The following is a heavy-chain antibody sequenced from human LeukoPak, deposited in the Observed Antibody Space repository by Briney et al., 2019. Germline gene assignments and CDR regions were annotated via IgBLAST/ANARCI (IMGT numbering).Heavy chain of an antibody. Sequence: GGSLRLSCAASGYTFSSYGMHWVRQAPGKGLEWVAVIWYDGSNKYYADTLKGRFTISRDNSKNTLDLKTNSLRADDTAVYYCARAHYDRGYRDYYHGMDVWGQGTTVTVSS. CDR1: GYTFSSYG. V-gene: IGHV3-33*01. J-gene: IGHJ6*02. CDR3: ARAHYDRGYRDYYHGMDV. CDR2: IWYDGSNK. D-gene: IGHD3-22*01.